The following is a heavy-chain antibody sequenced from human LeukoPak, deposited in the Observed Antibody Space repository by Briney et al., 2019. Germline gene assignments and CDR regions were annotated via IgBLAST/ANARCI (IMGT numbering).Heavy chain of an antibody. CDR1: GFMFHDYA. D-gene: IGHD6-19*01. Sequence: PGRSLRLSCAAPGFMFHDYAIHWVRQAPGKGLEWVSLISGDGGSTFYADSVKGRFTISRDNSKNSLYLQMSSLRSEDTALYYCARESESSGWYDYWGQGTLVTVSS. V-gene: IGHV3-43*02. CDR3: ARESESSGWYDY. CDR2: ISGDGGST. J-gene: IGHJ4*02.